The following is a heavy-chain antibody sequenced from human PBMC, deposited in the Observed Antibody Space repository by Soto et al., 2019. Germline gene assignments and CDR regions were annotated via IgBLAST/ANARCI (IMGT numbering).Heavy chain of an antibody. Sequence: KPSETLSLTCTVSGGSISSYYWSWIRQPPGKGLEWIGYIYYSGSTNYNPSLKSRVTISVDMSKNQFSLKVSSVAAADTAVYYCARTSSSGWELDYWGQGTLVTVSS. V-gene: IGHV4-59*01. CDR3: ARTSSSGWELDY. D-gene: IGHD6-19*01. J-gene: IGHJ4*02. CDR1: GGSISSYY. CDR2: IYYSGST.